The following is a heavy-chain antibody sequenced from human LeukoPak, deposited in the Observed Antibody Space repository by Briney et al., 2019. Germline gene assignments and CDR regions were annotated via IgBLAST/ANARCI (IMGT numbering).Heavy chain of an antibody. Sequence: SETLSLTCTVSGGSISSYYWNWIRQPPGKGLEWIGYIYYSGSTNYNPSLKSRVTISVDTSKNQFSLKLSSVTAADTAVYYCAKMSYDILTGYYHSFDYWGQGTLATVSS. D-gene: IGHD3-9*01. CDR1: GGSISSYY. CDR3: AKMSYDILTGYYHSFDY. V-gene: IGHV4-59*08. CDR2: IYYSGST. J-gene: IGHJ4*02.